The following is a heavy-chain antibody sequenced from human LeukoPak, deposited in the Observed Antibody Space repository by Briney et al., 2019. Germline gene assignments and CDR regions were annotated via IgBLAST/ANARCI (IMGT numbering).Heavy chain of an antibody. CDR1: AGSITNYF. CDR3: AGGELAGTGY. J-gene: IGHJ4*02. CDR2: FRYNGGN. D-gene: IGHD6-19*01. V-gene: IGHV4-59*03. Sequence: PSETLSLTCTVSAGSITNYFWTWVRQSPGKGLEWIGYFRYNGGNDSNPSLRSRVTISPDTWNNQFSLRLTSVTAEDTAVYYCAGGELAGTGYWGQGTLVAVSS.